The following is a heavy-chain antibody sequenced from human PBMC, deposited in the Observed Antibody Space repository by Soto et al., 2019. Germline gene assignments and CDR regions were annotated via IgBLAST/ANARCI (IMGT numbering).Heavy chain of an antibody. Sequence: GASVKVSCKSSGYTFTYYYMHWVRQAPGQGLEWMGIINPSGGSTSYAQKFQGRVTMTRDTSTSTVYMELSSLRSEDTAVYYCATKGESGYDWDYYFDYWGQGTLVTVSS. V-gene: IGHV1-46*03. J-gene: IGHJ4*02. D-gene: IGHD5-12*01. CDR3: ATKGESGYDWDYYFDY. CDR1: GYTFTYYY. CDR2: INPSGGST.